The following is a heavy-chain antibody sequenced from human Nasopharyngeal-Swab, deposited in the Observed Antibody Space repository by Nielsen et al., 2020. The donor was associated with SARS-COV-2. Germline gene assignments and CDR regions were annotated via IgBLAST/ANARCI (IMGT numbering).Heavy chain of an antibody. J-gene: IGHJ5*02. CDR3: ATAPMTTVTKGWFDP. D-gene: IGHD4-17*01. CDR1: GGTFSSYA. Sequence: SVKVSCKASGGTFSSYAISWVRQAPGQGLEWMGRIIPILGIANYAQKFQGRVTMTEDTSTDTAYMELSSLRSEDTAVYYCATAPMTTVTKGWFDPWGQGTLVTVSS. CDR2: IIPILGIA. V-gene: IGHV1-69*04.